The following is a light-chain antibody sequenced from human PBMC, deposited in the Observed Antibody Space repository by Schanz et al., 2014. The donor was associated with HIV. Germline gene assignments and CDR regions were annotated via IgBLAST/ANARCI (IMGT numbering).Light chain of an antibody. Sequence: DIHMTQSPSTLSASVGDRVTITCRASQSISDWLAWYQQKPGKAPKLLIYKASSLESGVPSRFSGSGSGTEFTLTISSLQPDDFATYYCQQYNGTFGQGTKVEIK. J-gene: IGKJ1*01. CDR3: QQYNGT. CDR2: KAS. CDR1: QSISDW. V-gene: IGKV1-5*03.